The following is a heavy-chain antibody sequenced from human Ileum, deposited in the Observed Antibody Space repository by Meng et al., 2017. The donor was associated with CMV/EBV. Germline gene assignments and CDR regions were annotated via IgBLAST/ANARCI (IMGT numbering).Heavy chain of an antibody. V-gene: IGHV1-69*12. D-gene: IGHD1-14*01. CDR1: GGTFSSNA. J-gene: IGHJ4*02. CDR3: ATSGRGPKYYFDY. CDR2: ISPIFRTS. Sequence: QGQLGQWGEEVKKPGSVVKVSCEGSGGTFSSNAISWGRHAPGQGLEWMGVISPIFRTSNYAQKFQGRLTITADESTSTAYMELSSLTSGDTAVYYCATSGRGPKYYFDYWGQGTLVTVSS.